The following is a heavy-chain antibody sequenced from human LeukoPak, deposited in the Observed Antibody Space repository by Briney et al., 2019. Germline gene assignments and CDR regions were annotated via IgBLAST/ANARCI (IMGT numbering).Heavy chain of an antibody. CDR2: IKQDGSEK. J-gene: IGHJ5*02. Sequence: GGSLRLSCAASGFTFSSYWMSWVRQAPGKGLEWVANIKQDGSEKYYVDSVKGRFTISRDNAKNSLYLQMNSLRAEDTAVYYCARGPTRLGYCTNGVCYTGGHWFDPWGQGTPVTVSS. CDR1: GFTFSSYW. CDR3: ARGPTRLGYCTNGVCYTGGHWFDP. V-gene: IGHV3-7*01. D-gene: IGHD2-8*01.